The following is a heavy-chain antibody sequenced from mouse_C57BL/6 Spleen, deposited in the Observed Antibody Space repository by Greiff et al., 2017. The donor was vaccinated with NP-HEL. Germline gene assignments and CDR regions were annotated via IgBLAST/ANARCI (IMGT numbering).Heavy chain of an antibody. CDR3: ASSPAKEWCFDV. Sequence: QVQLQQPGAELVMPGASVKLSCKASGYTFTSYWMHWVKQRPGQGLEWIGEIDPSDSYTNYNQKFKGKSTLTVDKSSSTAYMQLSSLTSEDSAVYYCASSPAKEWCFDVWGTGTTVTVSS. J-gene: IGHJ1*03. CDR2: IDPSDSYT. CDR1: GYTFTSYW. V-gene: IGHV1-69*01.